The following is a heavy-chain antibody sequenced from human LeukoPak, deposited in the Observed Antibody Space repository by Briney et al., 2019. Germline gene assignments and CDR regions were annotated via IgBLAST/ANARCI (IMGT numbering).Heavy chain of an antibody. CDR2: IRYDGSNK. Sequence: GGSLRLSCAASGFTFSSYGMHWVRQAPGKGLEWVAFIRYDGSNKYYVDSVKGRFTISRDNSKNTLYLQMNSLRAEDTAVYYCASEGILEWLSSDYWGQGTLVTVSS. V-gene: IGHV3-30*02. CDR1: GFTFSSYG. J-gene: IGHJ4*02. CDR3: ASEGILEWLSSDY. D-gene: IGHD3-3*01.